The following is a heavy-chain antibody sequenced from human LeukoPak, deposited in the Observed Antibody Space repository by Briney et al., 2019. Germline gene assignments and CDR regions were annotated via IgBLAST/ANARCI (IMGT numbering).Heavy chain of an antibody. CDR1: GFTFSSYA. Sequence: AGGSLRLSCAASGFTFSSYAMHWVRQAPGKGLEWVAVISYDGSNKYYADSVKGRFTISRDNSKNTLYLQMNSLRAEDTAVYYCARGLDYGDYGGPFDPWGQGTLVTVSS. J-gene: IGHJ5*02. CDR3: ARGLDYGDYGGPFDP. V-gene: IGHV3-30-3*01. CDR2: ISYDGSNK. D-gene: IGHD4-17*01.